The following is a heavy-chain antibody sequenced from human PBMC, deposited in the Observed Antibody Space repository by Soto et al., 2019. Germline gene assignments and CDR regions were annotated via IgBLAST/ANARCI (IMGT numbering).Heavy chain of an antibody. D-gene: IGHD2-2*02. V-gene: IGHV5-10-1*01. CDR2: IDPSDSYT. Sequence: GESLKISCKGSAYSFTSYWISWVRQMPGKGLEWMGRIDPSDSYTNYSPSFQGHVTISADKSISTAYLQWSSLKASDTAMYYCARVDYCSSTSCYRHYYYGMDVWGQGTTVTVSS. CDR1: AYSFTSYW. CDR3: ARVDYCSSTSCYRHYYYGMDV. J-gene: IGHJ6*02.